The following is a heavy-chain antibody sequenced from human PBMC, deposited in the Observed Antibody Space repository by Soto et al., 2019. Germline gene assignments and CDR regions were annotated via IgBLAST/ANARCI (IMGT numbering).Heavy chain of an antibody. Sequence: PSETLSLTCTVSGGSISSYYWSWIRQPAGKGLEWIGRIYTSGSTNYNPSLKSRVTMSVDTSKNQFSLKLSSVTAADTAVYYCARDGYYYDSSGYYRNWFDPWGQGTLVTVYS. CDR1: GGSISSYY. V-gene: IGHV4-4*07. D-gene: IGHD3-22*01. J-gene: IGHJ5*02. CDR2: IYTSGST. CDR3: ARDGYYYDSSGYYRNWFDP.